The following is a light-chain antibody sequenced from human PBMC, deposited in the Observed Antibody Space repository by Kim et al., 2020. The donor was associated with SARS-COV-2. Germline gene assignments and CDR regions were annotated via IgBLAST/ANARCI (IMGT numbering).Light chain of an antibody. Sequence: PGQSVTISCSGTSSAFAGFNYVSWYQQNPGKAPKLIIYEVIKQPSGVPDRFSGSRSGYTASLTISGLQAEDEADYYCTTHGGFNYVFGTGTKVTVL. J-gene: IGLJ1*01. CDR1: SSAFAGFNY. CDR2: EVI. V-gene: IGLV2-8*01. CDR3: TTHGGFNYV.